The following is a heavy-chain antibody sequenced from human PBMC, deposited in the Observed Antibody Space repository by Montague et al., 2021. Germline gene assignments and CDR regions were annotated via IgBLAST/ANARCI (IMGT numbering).Heavy chain of an antibody. Sequence: SETLSLTCAVSGGSFSVYSWTWIRQSPGTRLEWIGEVNERGSSNFNPSLKSRLTISVDTSTKHLSLNLRSVTAADTAVYYCARRGIVGGGQKGYFYAMDVWGPGTTVIVSS. D-gene: IGHD1-26*01. CDR2: VNERGSS. J-gene: IGHJ6*02. CDR3: ARRGIVGGGQKGYFYAMDV. V-gene: IGHV4-34*01. CDR1: GGSFSVYS.